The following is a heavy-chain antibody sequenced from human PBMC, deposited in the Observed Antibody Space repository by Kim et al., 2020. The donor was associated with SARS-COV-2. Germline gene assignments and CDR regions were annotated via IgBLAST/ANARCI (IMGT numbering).Heavy chain of an antibody. J-gene: IGHJ5*02. CDR2: INPSGGST. CDR1: GYTFTSYY. Sequence: ASVKVSCKASGYTFTSYYMHWVRQAPGQGLEWMGIINPSGGSTSYAQKFQGRVTMTRDTSTSTVYMELSSLRSEDTAVYYCARDPIAAAGTEINWFDPWGQRTLFTLSS. D-gene: IGHD6-13*01. CDR3: ARDPIAAAGTEINWFDP. V-gene: IGHV1-46*01.